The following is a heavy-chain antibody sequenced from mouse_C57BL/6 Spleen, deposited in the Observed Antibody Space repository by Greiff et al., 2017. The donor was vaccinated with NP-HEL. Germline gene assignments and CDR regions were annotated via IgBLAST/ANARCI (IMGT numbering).Heavy chain of an antibody. Sequence: QVQLQQPGAELVRPGSSVKLSCKASGYTFTSYWMHWVKQRPIQGLDWIGNIDPSDSETHYNQKFKDKATLTVDKSSSTAYMQLSSLTSEDSAVYYCARRGYYGSSGGYFDVWGTGTTVTVAS. J-gene: IGHJ1*03. CDR1: GYTFTSYW. D-gene: IGHD1-1*01. CDR2: IDPSDSET. V-gene: IGHV1-52*01. CDR3: ARRGYYGSSGGYFDV.